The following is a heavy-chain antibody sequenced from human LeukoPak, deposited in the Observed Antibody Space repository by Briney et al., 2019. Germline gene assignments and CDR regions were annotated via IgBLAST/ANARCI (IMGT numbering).Heavy chain of an antibody. V-gene: IGHV4-59*01. CDR2: IYYSGST. J-gene: IGHJ6*03. Sequence: PSETLSLTCTVSGGSISSYYWSWIRQPPGKGLEWIGYIYYSGSTNYNPSLKSRVTISVDTSKNQFSLKPSSVTAADTAVYYCAGTPTGYSYGTYYYYYMDVWGKGTTVTVSS. CDR1: GGSISSYY. CDR3: AGTPTGYSYGTYYYYYMDV. D-gene: IGHD5-18*01.